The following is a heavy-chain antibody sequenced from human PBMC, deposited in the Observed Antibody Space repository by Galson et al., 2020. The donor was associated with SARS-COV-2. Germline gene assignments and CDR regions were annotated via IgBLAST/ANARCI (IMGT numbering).Heavy chain of an antibody. Sequence: SETLSLTCTVSGGSISSGSYYWSWIRQPAGKGLEWIGRIYTSGGTNYNPSLKSRVTISVDTSKNQFSLKLSSVTAADTAVYYCARESRWELYVDYWGQGTLVTVSS. J-gene: IGHJ4*02. CDR1: GGSISSGSYY. CDR2: IYTSGGT. V-gene: IGHV4-61*02. CDR3: ARESRWELYVDY. D-gene: IGHD1-26*01.